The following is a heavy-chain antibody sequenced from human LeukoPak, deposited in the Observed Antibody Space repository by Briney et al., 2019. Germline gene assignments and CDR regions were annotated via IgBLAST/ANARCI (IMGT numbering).Heavy chain of an antibody. CDR3: ARTSIAARRANAFDI. D-gene: IGHD6-6*01. J-gene: IGHJ3*02. CDR1: GGSISSGGYS. Sequence: TLSLTCAVSGGSISSGGYSWSWIRQPPGKGLEWIGYIYHSGSTYYNPSLKSRVTISVDRSKNQFSLKLSSVTAADTAVYYCARTSIAARRANAFDIWGQGTMVTVSS. CDR2: IYHSGST. V-gene: IGHV4-30-2*01.